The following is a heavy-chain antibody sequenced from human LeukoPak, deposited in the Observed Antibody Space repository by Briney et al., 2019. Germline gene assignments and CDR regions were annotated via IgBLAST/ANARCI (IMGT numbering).Heavy chain of an antibody. J-gene: IGHJ4*02. CDR3: ARPDCSDDGCYPGGDY. CDR2: INPSSGGT. V-gene: IGHV1-2*02. CDR1: GYTFTGYY. Sequence: GASVKVSCKASGYTFTGYYIHWVRQAPGQGLEWMGWINPSSGGTNYAQKFQGRVTMTSDTSISTAYMELSRLRSDDTAVYYCARPDCSDDGCYPGGDYWGQGTLVTVSS. D-gene: IGHD2-15*01.